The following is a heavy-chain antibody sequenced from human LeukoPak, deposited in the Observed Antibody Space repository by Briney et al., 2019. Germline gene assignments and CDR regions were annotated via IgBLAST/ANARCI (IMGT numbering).Heavy chain of an antibody. J-gene: IGHJ6*02. CDR3: ARDISSGGDLPGCMDV. V-gene: IGHV1-69*01. CDR1: GGTFXXYX. Sequence: KXSCRASGGTFXXYXXSWVRQXPGQGLEXMGXXIPIFGTANYAQKFQGRVTITADESTSTAYMELSSLRSEDTAVYYCARDISSGGDLPGCMDVWGQGTTVTVSS. D-gene: IGHD2-21*02. CDR2: XIPIFGTA.